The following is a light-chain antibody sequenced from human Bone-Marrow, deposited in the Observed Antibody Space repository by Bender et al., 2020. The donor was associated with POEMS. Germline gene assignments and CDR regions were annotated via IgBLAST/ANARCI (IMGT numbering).Light chain of an antibody. Sequence: QSALTQPASVSGSPGQSITISCAGTSSDVGGYNYVSWYQQHPGKAPKLLIYDVNNRPSGVSNRFSGSKSGNTASLTVSRLQAEDEADYYCTSYSDSASANWLFGGGTKLTVL. CDR1: SSDVGGYNY. CDR3: TSYSDSASANWL. J-gene: IGLJ3*02. V-gene: IGLV2-14*03. CDR2: DVN.